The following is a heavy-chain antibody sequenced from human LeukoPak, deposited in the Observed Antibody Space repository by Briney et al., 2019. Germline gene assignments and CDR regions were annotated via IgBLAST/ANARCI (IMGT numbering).Heavy chain of an antibody. D-gene: IGHD3-9*01. CDR3: ARHRRYYDILTGYYAGPLDI. Sequence: PSETLSLACTVSGGSITSSSYYWGWIRQPPGKGLEWIGCMSYTGGTYYNPSLKSRLTISLHTSKNQFSLRPNSVTAADTAVYYCARHRRYYDILTGYYAGPLDIWGQGTKVTVSS. CDR2: MSYTGGT. J-gene: IGHJ3*02. V-gene: IGHV4-39*01. CDR1: GGSITSSSYY.